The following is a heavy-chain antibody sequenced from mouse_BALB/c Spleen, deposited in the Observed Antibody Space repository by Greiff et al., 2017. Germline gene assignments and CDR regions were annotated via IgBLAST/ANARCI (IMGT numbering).Heavy chain of an antibody. J-gene: IGHJ1*01. V-gene: IGHV5-6-5*01. CDR2: ISSGGST. D-gene: IGHD2-4*01. CDR3: AREDYDRYFDV. Sequence: EVMLVESGGGLVKPGGSLKLSCAASGFTFSSYAMSWVRQTPEKRLEWVASISSGGSTYYPDSVKGRFTISRDNARNILYLQMSSLRSEDTAMYYCAREDYDRYFDVWGAGTTVTVSA. CDR1: GFTFSSYA.